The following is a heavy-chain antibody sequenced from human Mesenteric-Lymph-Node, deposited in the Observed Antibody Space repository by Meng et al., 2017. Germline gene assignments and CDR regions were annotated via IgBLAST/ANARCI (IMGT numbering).Heavy chain of an antibody. CDR1: GGSISSGDYY. V-gene: IGHV4-30-4*01. CDR3: LRGSGGSV. D-gene: IGHD3-10*01. Sequence: QGQLQESGPGLVNPSQTLSLTCTVSGGSISSGDYYWSWIRQPPGKGLEWIGEIPHRGSSAYNPSLKSRVSMSIDKSKNQFSLKLTSVTAADTAVYHCLRGSGGSVWGQGTLVTVSS. J-gene: IGHJ1*01. CDR2: IPHRGSS.